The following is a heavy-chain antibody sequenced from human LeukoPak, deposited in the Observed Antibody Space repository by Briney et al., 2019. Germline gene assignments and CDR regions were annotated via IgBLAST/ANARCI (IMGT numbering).Heavy chain of an antibody. D-gene: IGHD4-17*01. CDR1: GFTFSGSA. Sequence: GGSLRLSCAASGFTFSGSAMHWVRQASGKGLERVGRIRSKANSYATAYAASVKGRSTISRDDSKNTAYLQMNSLKTEDTAVYYCTSLQVTTASSPKDYWGQGTLVTVSS. J-gene: IGHJ4*02. CDR2: IRSKANSYAT. CDR3: TSLQVTTASSPKDY. V-gene: IGHV3-73*01.